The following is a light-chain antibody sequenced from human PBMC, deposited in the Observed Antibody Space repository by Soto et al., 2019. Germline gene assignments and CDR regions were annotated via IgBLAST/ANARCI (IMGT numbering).Light chain of an antibody. CDR3: QQRNNWPPGIT. V-gene: IGKV3-11*01. Sequence: EFVLTQSPGTLSLSPGARATLSCRASQSVGSNYLAWYQQKPGQAPRLLIXAASNRATGIPARFSGSVSVTDFTLTISSLEPEEFAGYYCQQRNNWPPGITFGQGTRLEIK. CDR2: AAS. J-gene: IGKJ5*01. CDR1: QSVGSNY.